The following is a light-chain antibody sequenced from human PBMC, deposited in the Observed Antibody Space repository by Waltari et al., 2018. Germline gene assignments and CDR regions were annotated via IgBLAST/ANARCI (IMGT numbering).Light chain of an antibody. CDR1: QSVTSKN. V-gene: IGKV3-20*01. CDR3: HQYDTSPLT. CDR2: DTS. Sequence: EIVLTQSPGTMSFSLGESAALSCRASQSVTSKNVAWFQHKRGQAPRLLIFDTSTRAAGIPDRFGGSGSGTDFTLTISRRESEDSAVYYCHQYDTSPLTFGGGTQVEI. J-gene: IGKJ4*01.